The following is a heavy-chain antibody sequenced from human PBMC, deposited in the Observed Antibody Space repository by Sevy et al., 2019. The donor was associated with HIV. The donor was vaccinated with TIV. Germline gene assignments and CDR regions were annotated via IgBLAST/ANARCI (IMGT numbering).Heavy chain of an antibody. Sequence: GGSLRLSCTGSGFTFGDYAVSWLRQAPGKGLEWVGFIRSKTYGGTTEYAASGKGRFTISREESKSIAYLQMNSLKTEDTAVYYCTRVQGTISAYFYFGMDVWGQGTTVT. J-gene: IGHJ6*02. CDR2: IRSKTYGGTT. D-gene: IGHD2-21*01. CDR3: TRVQGTISAYFYFGMDV. V-gene: IGHV3-49*03. CDR1: GFTFGDYA.